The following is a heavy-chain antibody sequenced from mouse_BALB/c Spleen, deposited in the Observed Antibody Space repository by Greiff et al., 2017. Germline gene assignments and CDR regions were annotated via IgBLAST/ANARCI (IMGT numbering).Heavy chain of an antibody. CDR2: ISSGGST. CDR1: GFTFSSYA. Sequence: DVQLVESGGGLVKPGGSLKLSCAASGFTFSSYAMSWVRQTPEKRLEWVASISSGGSTYYPDSVKGRFTISRDNARNILYLQMSSLRSEDTAMYYCARGANCDYWGQGTTLTVSS. V-gene: IGHV5-6-5*01. J-gene: IGHJ2*01. CDR3: ARGANCDY. D-gene: IGHD1-1*01.